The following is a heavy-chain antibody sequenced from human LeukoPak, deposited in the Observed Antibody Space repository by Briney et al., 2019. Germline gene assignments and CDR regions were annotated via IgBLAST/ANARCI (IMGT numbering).Heavy chain of an antibody. D-gene: IGHD5-24*01. Sequence: SETLSLTCSVSGGSISSSYWSWTRQPPGKGLEWIGYIHYTGDANYNPSLKSRVTISIDTSKNQFSLKVTSMTAADTAVYYCARNYNRFYYYMDVWGKGTTVTVSS. CDR1: GGSISSSY. CDR3: ARNYNRFYYYMDV. J-gene: IGHJ6*03. CDR2: IHYTGDA. V-gene: IGHV4-59*12.